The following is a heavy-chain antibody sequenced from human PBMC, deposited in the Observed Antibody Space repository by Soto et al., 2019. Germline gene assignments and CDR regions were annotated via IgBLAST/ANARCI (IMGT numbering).Heavy chain of an antibody. V-gene: IGHV1-69*12. J-gene: IGHJ6*02. Sequence: QVQLVQSGAEVKKPGSSVKVSCKASGGPFNNYTINWMRQAPGQGLEWMGGIIPIFGKEHYAQKFQGRVTSSADESTSTAYMELSSLTAEDTAVYYSAKPRAPYYAMDVWGQGTTVTVSS. CDR2: IIPIFGKE. CDR3: AKPRAPYYAMDV. CDR1: GGPFNNYT.